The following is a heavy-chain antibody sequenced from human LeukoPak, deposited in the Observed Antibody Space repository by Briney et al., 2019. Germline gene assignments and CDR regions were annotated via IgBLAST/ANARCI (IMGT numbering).Heavy chain of an antibody. CDR3: AHRQLYTLPGTFAV. CDR1: GFSPSTSGVG. V-gene: IGHV2-5*02. J-gene: IGHJ3*01. Sequence: SGPTLVNPTQTLTLTCTFSGFSPSTSGVGVWWIRQPPGKALEWLALIYWDDVKRYSPSVKSRLTITKDTSKNQVVLTMTNMDPVDTATYYCAHRQLYTLPGTFAVWSQGTMVIVSS. D-gene: IGHD3-16*01. CDR2: IYWDDVK.